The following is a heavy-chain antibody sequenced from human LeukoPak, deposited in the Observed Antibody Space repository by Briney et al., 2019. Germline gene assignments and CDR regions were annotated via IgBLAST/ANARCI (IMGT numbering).Heavy chain of an antibody. J-gene: IGHJ4*02. CDR2: IWYDGSNK. V-gene: IGHV3-33*01. D-gene: IGHD2-15*01. Sequence: PGGSLRLSCAASGFTFSSYGMHWVRQAPGKGLEWVAVIWYDGSNKYYADSVKGRFTISRDNSKNTLYLQMSSLRAEDTAVYYCARDSHCSGGSCSYYFDYWGQGTLVTVSS. CDR1: GFTFSSYG. CDR3: ARDSHCSGGSCSYYFDY.